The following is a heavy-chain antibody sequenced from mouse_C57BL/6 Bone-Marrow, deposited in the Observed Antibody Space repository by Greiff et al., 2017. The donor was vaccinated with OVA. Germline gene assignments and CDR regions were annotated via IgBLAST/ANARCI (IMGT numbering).Heavy chain of an antibody. V-gene: IGHV1-81*01. CDR1: GYTFTSYG. CDR2: IYPRSGNT. J-gene: IGHJ1*03. D-gene: IGHD2-4*01. CDR3: ARGDYDVWYFDV. Sequence: QVQLKESGAELARPGASVKLSCKASGYTFTSYGISWVKQRTGQGLEWIGEIYPRSGNTYYNEKFKGKATLTADKSSSTAYMELRSLTSEDSAVYFCARGDYDVWYFDVWGTGTTVTVSS.